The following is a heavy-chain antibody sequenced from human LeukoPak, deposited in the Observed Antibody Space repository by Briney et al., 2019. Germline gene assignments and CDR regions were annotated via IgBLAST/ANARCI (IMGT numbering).Heavy chain of an antibody. CDR1: GFTVSDNY. CDR3: ARRPVNAYSFDS. CDR2: INSGGYT. D-gene: IGHD3-16*01. V-gene: IGHV3-53*01. Sequence: GGSLRLSCAASGFTVSDNYLSWVRQAPGKGLQWVSFINSGGYTSYADSVKGRFTISRDNSKNTLYLQLNNLGADDTAVYYCARRPVNAYSFDSWGQGTLVTVSS. J-gene: IGHJ4*02.